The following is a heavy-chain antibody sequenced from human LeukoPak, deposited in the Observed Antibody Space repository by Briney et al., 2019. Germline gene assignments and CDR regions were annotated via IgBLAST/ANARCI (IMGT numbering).Heavy chain of an antibody. CDR3: ARGLRSSGLFDY. J-gene: IGHJ4*02. CDR1: GDSISSSNYY. Sequence: PSETLSLTCTVSGDSISSSNYYWGWIRQPPGKGLEWIGSIYYSGSTYYNPSLKSRVTISIDTSKNQFSLNLSSVTAADTAVYYCARGLRSSGLFDYWGQGTLVTVSS. D-gene: IGHD6-19*01. V-gene: IGHV4-39*01. CDR2: IYYSGST.